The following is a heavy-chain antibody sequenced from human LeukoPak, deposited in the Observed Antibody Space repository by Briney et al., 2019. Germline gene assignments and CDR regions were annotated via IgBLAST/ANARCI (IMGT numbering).Heavy chain of an antibody. Sequence: PSETLSLTCTVSGGSISSSSYYWGWIRQPPGKGLEWIGSIYYSGSTYYNPSLKSRVTISVDTSKNQFSLKLSSVTAADTAVYYCARHRNWGNEYYFDYWGQGTLVTVSS. J-gene: IGHJ4*02. CDR3: ARHRNWGNEYYFDY. CDR2: IYYSGST. CDR1: GGSISSSSYY. V-gene: IGHV4-39*01. D-gene: IGHD7-27*01.